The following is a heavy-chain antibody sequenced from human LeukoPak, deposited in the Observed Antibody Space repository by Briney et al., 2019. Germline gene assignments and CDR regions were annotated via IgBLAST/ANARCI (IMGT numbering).Heavy chain of an antibody. Sequence: GASLRISCKGSGYSFTSYLISWVRPMPGKGLEGMGRIDPTDSYTNYGPSFQDHVTISADKSISTAYLQWSSLKAPDTAMYYCARRGSIAPRYYYGMDVWGQGTTVTVSS. J-gene: IGHJ6*02. CDR3: ARRGSIAPRYYYGMDV. V-gene: IGHV5-10-1*01. CDR1: GYSFTSYL. D-gene: IGHD6-6*01. CDR2: IDPTDSYT.